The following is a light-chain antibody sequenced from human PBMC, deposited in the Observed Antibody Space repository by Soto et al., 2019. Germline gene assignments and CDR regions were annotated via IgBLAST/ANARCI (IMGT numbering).Light chain of an antibody. CDR3: LQHNTYPYT. J-gene: IGKJ2*01. Sequence: DIQMTQSPFSLSASVGDRVTITCRASQDIRFSGWFQQKPGEAPKRLIFATSTLEGGVPSRFSGSGSGAEFTLTISSLQPEDFATYFCLQHNTYPYTFGQGTKVDIK. CDR2: ATS. V-gene: IGKV1-17*01. CDR1: QDIRF.